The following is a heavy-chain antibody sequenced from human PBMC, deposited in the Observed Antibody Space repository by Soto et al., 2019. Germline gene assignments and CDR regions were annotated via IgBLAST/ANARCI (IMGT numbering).Heavy chain of an antibody. CDR2: IIPIFGTA. CDR3: ASGYERSDMISVGMDV. CDR1: GGTFSSYA. V-gene: IGHV1-69*13. J-gene: IGHJ6*02. D-gene: IGHD5-12*01. Sequence: GASVKVSCKASGGTFSSYAISWVRQAPGQGLEWMGGIIPIFGTANYAQKFQGRVTITADESTSTAYMELSSLRSEDTAVYYCASGYERSDMISVGMDVWGQGTTVTVSS.